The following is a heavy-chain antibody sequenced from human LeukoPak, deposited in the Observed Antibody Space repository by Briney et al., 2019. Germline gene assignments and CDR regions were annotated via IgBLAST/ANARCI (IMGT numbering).Heavy chain of an antibody. V-gene: IGHV3-21*01. Sequence: GGSLRLSCAASGFTFSSYSMNWVRQAPGKGLEWVSSISSSSSYIYYADSVKGRFTISRDNAKNSLYLQMNSLRAEDTAVYYCARALSSSYGFSYWGQGTLVTVSS. CDR3: ARALSSSYGFSY. CDR1: GFTFSSYS. J-gene: IGHJ4*02. CDR2: ISSSSSYI. D-gene: IGHD5-18*01.